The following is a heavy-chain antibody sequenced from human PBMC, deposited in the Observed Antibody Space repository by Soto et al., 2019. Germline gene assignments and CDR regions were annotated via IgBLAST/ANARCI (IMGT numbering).Heavy chain of an antibody. D-gene: IGHD3-10*01. Sequence: WGSLRLSCAASGFTFISYGIHWVRQAPGKGLEWVAVIWYDGSNKYYADSVKGRFTISRDNSKNTLYLQMNSLRAEDTAVYYCARSSITIDYWGQGTLVTVSS. V-gene: IGHV3-33*01. CDR1: GFTFISYG. CDR3: ARSSITIDY. J-gene: IGHJ4*02. CDR2: IWYDGSNK.